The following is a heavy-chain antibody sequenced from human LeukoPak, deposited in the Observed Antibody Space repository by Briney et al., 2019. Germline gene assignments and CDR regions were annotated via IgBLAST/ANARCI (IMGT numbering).Heavy chain of an antibody. Sequence: GASVKVSCKASGGTFSSYAISWVRQAPGQGLEWMGGIIPIFGTANYAQKFQGRVTITTDESTSTAYMELSSLRSEDTAVYYCARDRGWLQLNPFDYWGQGTLVTVSS. CDR2: IIPIFGTA. CDR1: GGTFSSYA. V-gene: IGHV1-69*05. J-gene: IGHJ4*02. D-gene: IGHD5-24*01. CDR3: ARDRGWLQLNPFDY.